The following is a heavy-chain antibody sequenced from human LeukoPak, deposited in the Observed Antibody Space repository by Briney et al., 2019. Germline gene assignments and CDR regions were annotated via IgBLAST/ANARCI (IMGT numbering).Heavy chain of an antibody. V-gene: IGHV3-74*01. CDR3: ARDPRTYYYDSSGYYFDY. CDR1: GFTFSSYW. Sequence: TGGSLRLSCAASGFTFSSYWMHWVRQAPGKGLVWVSRINSDGSSTSYADSVKGRFTISRDNAKNTLYLQMNSLRAEDTAVYYCARDPRTYYYDSSGYYFDYWGQGTLVTVSS. D-gene: IGHD3-22*01. J-gene: IGHJ4*02. CDR2: INSDGSST.